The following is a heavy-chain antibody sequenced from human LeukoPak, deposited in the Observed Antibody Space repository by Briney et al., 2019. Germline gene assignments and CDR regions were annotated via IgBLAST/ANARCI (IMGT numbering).Heavy chain of an antibody. Sequence: PGGSLRLSCAASGFTFNSYSMNWVRQAPGKGLEWVSSISGSNSYIYYADSMKGRFTISRDNAKNSLYLQMNSLRAEDTAVYYCAKDRWGAVASFDYWGQGTLVTVSS. CDR1: GFTFNSYS. D-gene: IGHD6-19*01. V-gene: IGHV3-21*01. CDR2: ISGSNSYI. J-gene: IGHJ4*02. CDR3: AKDRWGAVASFDY.